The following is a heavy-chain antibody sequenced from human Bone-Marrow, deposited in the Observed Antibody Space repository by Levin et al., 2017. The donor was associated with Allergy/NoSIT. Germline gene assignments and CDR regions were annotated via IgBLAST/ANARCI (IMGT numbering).Heavy chain of an antibody. D-gene: IGHD3-22*01. CDR2: IKPKTGVT. CDR1: GNTFSDSY. V-gene: IGHV1-2*02. CDR3: AKGTSGYSPLQI. J-gene: IGHJ4*02. Sequence: RGESLKISCKASGNTFSDSYIHWVRQSPGQGLEWMGWIKPKTGVTNFAQSFRGRVILTSDTSITTAYMDLSSLTSDDTAIYFCAKGTSGYSPLQIWGQGTLVTVSS.